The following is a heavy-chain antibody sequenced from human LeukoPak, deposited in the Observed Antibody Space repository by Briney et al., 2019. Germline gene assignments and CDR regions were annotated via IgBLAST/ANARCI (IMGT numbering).Heavy chain of an antibody. D-gene: IGHD1-26*01. CDR2: IYYSGST. CDR3: ARSRRGSPSFFYY. CDR1: GGSISSSSYY. V-gene: IGHV4-39*07. J-gene: IGHJ4*02. Sequence: SETLSLTCTVSGGSISSSSYYWGWIRQPPGKGLEWIGSIYYSGSTYYNPSLKSRVTISVDTSKNQFSLKLSSVTAADTAVYYCARSRRGSPSFFYYWGQGTLVTVSS.